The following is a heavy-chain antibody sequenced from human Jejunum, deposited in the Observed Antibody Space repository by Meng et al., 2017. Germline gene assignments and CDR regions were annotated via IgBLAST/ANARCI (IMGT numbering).Heavy chain of an antibody. Sequence: GESLKISCEASGYRLTNYWIGWVRQMPGKGLEWMGMIYFGYLGDSDTRYSPSFQGQVTISADKSISIAYLQWSSLQASDSAIYYCARAKYSTNWHDGFDIWGQGTMVTVSS. CDR3: ARAKYSTNWHDGFDI. CDR2: IYFGYLGDSDT. J-gene: IGHJ3*02. D-gene: IGHD2-2*01. V-gene: IGHV5-51*01. CDR1: GYRLTNYW.